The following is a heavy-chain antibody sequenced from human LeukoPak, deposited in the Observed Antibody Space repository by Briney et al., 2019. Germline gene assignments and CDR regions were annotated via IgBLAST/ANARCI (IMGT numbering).Heavy chain of an antibody. J-gene: IGHJ5*02. CDR1: GGSITNDNYY. V-gene: IGHV4-39*07. CDR2: INHSGST. CDR3: ARRYYGSGSKRGWFDP. Sequence: SETLSLTCTVSGGSITNDNYYWAWIRQPPGKGLEWIGEINHSGSTNYNPSLKSRVTISVDTSKNQFSLKLSSVTAADTAVYYCARRYYGSGSKRGWFDPWGQGTLVTVSS. D-gene: IGHD3-10*01.